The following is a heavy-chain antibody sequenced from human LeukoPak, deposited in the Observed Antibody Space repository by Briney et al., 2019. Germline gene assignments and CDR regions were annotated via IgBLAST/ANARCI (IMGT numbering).Heavy chain of an antibody. D-gene: IGHD2-2*02. CDR1: GGSISSYY. CDR2: INHSGST. CDR3: ARGSPVPAAIGYGMDV. J-gene: IGHJ6*02. V-gene: IGHV4-34*01. Sequence: SETLSLTCTVSGGSISSYYWSWIRQPPGKGLEWIGEINHSGSTNYNPSLKSRVTISVDTSKNQFSLKLSSVTAADTAVYYCARGSPVPAAIGYGMDVWGQGTTVTVSS.